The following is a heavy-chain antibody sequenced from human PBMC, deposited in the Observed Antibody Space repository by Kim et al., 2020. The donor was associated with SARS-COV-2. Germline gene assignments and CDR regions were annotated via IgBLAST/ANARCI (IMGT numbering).Heavy chain of an antibody. V-gene: IGHV4-59*08. CDR3: ARHGVAVAGRRSNWYFDL. D-gene: IGHD6-19*01. J-gene: IGHJ2*01. Sequence: SETLSLTCTVSGGSISGYYWSWIRQPPGKGLEWIGNIHYSGSTRYNPSLKSRVTISVDTSKNQFSLKLSSVTAADTAVYYCARHGVAVAGRRSNWYFDLWGRGTLVTVSS. CDR2: IHYSGST. CDR1: GGSISGYY.